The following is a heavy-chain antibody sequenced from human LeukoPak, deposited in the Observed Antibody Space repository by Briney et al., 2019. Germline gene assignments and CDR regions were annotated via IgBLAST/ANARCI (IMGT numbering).Heavy chain of an antibody. CDR3: ARGGATPYGSFVVAP. J-gene: IGHJ5*02. Sequence: SETLSLTCTVSGGSISSGGYYWSWIRQHPGKGLEWIGYIYYSGSTYYNPSLKSRVTISVDTSKNRFSLKLSSVTAADTAVYYCARGGATPYGSFVVAPWGQGTLVTVSS. CDR1: GGSISSGGYY. D-gene: IGHD3-10*01. V-gene: IGHV4-31*03. CDR2: IYYSGST.